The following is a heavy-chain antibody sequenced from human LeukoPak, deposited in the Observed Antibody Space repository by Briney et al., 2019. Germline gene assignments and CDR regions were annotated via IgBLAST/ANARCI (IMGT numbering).Heavy chain of an antibody. J-gene: IGHJ6*03. CDR3: ARPVHNIVYFYYMDV. CDR1: GYPISSGYY. CDR2: IYHNGKT. D-gene: IGHD1-1*01. Sequence: SETLSLACTVSGYPISSGYYWSWRRQPPGKGLEWIGSIYHNGKTYYNPSLRDRVTMSVDASTNQFSLKVSPVTAADTAVYYCARPVHNIVYFYYMDVWGKGTTVTVSS. V-gene: IGHV4-38-2*02.